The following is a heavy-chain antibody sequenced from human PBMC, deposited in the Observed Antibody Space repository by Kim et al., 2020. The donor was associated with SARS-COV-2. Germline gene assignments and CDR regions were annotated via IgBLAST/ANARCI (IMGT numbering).Heavy chain of an antibody. Sequence: SETLSLTCTVSGGSISSSSYYWGWIRQPPGKGLEWIGSIYYSGSTYYNPSLKSRVTISVDTSKNQFSLKLSSVTAADTAVYYCARALSSRGPEGWFDSWGQGTLVAVSS. CDR3: ARALSSRGPEGWFDS. J-gene: IGHJ5*01. CDR2: IYYSGST. CDR1: GGSISSSSYY. D-gene: IGHD6-13*01. V-gene: IGHV4-39*01.